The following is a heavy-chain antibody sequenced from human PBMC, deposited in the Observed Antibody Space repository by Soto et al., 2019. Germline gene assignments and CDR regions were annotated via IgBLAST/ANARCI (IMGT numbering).Heavy chain of an antibody. D-gene: IGHD6-13*01. Sequence: ASVKVSCKASGYTFTSYGISWVRQAPGQGLEWMGWISAYNGNTNYAQKLQGRVTMTTDTSTSTAYMELRSLRSDDTAVYYCARDLAIAAAGPRLDYWGQGTLVTVSS. CDR3: ARDLAIAAAGPRLDY. V-gene: IGHV1-18*01. J-gene: IGHJ4*02. CDR2: ISAYNGNT. CDR1: GYTFTSYG.